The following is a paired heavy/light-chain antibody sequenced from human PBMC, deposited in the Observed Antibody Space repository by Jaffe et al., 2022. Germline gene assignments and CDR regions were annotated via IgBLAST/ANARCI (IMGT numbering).Light chain of an antibody. CDR2: RNN. CDR1: SSNIGSNY. Sequence: QSVLTQPPSASGTPGQRVTISCSGSSSNIGSNYVYWYQQLPGTAPKLLIYRNNQRPSGVPDRFSGSKSGTSASLAISGLRSEDEADYYCAAWDDSLTRQVVFGGGTKLTVL. CDR3: AAWDDSLTRQVV. J-gene: IGLJ2*01. V-gene: IGLV1-47*01.
Heavy chain of an antibody. CDR2: FDPEDGET. Sequence: QVQLVQSGAEVKKPGASVKVSCKVSGYTLTELSMHWVRQAPGKGLEWMGGFDPEDGETIYAQKFQGRVTMTEDTSTDTAYMELSSLRSEDTAVYYCATFPWTHSSSWYVGNWFDPWGQGTLVTVSS. D-gene: IGHD6-13*01. J-gene: IGHJ5*02. V-gene: IGHV1-24*01. CDR3: ATFPWTHSSSWYVGNWFDP. CDR1: GYTLTELS.